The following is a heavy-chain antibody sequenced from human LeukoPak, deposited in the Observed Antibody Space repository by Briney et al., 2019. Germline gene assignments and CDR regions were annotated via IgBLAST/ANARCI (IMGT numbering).Heavy chain of an antibody. Sequence: PSETLSLTCTVSGGSISSYYWSWIRQPPGKGLEWIGYIYYSGSTNYNPSLKSRVTISVDTSKNQFSLKLSSVTAADTAVYYCARHSAMTTGYFQHWGQGTLVTVSS. D-gene: IGHD4-17*01. CDR1: GGSISSYY. CDR3: ARHSAMTTGYFQH. V-gene: IGHV4-59*08. CDR2: IYYSGST. J-gene: IGHJ1*01.